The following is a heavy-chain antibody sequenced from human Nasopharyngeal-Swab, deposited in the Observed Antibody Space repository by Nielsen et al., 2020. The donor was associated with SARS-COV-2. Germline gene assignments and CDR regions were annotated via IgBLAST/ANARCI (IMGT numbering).Heavy chain of an antibody. J-gene: IGHJ4*02. CDR1: GFTFGDYA. CDR2: IRSKAYGGTT. V-gene: IGHV3-49*03. Sequence: GESLKIPCTASGFTFGDYAMSWFRQAPGKGLEWVGFIRSKAYGGTTEYAASVKGRFTISRDDSKSIAYLQMNSLKTEDTAVYYCTRDTPRDYSSGWYGNYDYWGQGTLVTVSS. CDR3: TRDTPRDYSSGWYGNYDY. D-gene: IGHD6-19*01.